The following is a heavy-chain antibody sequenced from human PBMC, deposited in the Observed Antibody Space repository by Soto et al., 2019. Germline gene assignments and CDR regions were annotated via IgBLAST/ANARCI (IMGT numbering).Heavy chain of an antibody. Sequence: PGGSLRLSCAASGFTFSSYAMHWVRQAPGKGLEWVAVISYDGSDKYYADSVKGRFTISRDNSKNTLYLQMNSLRAEDTAVYYCARALGITGTTEYFDYRGQGTLVTVSS. J-gene: IGHJ4*02. CDR3: ARALGITGTTEYFDY. CDR1: GFTFSSYA. CDR2: ISYDGSDK. V-gene: IGHV3-30-3*01. D-gene: IGHD1-7*01.